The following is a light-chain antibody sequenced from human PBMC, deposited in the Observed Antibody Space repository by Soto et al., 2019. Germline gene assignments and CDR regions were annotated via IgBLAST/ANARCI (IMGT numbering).Light chain of an antibody. CDR1: QSVASN. CDR2: GVY. V-gene: IGKV3D-15*01. J-gene: IGKJ4*01. Sequence: EIMMTQSPATLSVSPGERATLDCRASQSVASNLAWYQQKPGQAPRLLIYGVYIRATGIPARFSGSGSGTEFTLTLSSLQSEDFAVYYCQQYYNWPLTVGAGTKVEIK. CDR3: QQYYNWPLT.